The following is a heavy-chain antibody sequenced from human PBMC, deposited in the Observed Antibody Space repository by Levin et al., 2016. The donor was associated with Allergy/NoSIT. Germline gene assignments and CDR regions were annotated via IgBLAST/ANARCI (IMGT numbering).Heavy chain of an antibody. V-gene: IGHV3-48*03. Sequence: VRQAPGKGLEWVSYISSSGSTIYYADSVKGRFTISRDNAKNSLYLQMNSLRAEDTAVYYCARDQGVDDVDYWGQGTLVTVSS. J-gene: IGHJ4*02. D-gene: IGHD1-1*01. CDR2: ISSSGSTI. CDR3: ARDQGVDDVDY.